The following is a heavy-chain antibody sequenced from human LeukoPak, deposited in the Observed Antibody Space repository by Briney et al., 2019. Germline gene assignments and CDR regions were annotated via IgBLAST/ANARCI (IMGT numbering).Heavy chain of an antibody. J-gene: IGHJ4*02. D-gene: IGHD2-8*01. CDR3: ARNGKLIWLYPFDY. CDR1: GFTFSSYS. Sequence: GGSLRLSCAASGFTFSSYSMNWVRQAPGKGLEWVSYISSSSSTIYYADSVKGRFTISRDNAKNSLYLQMNSLRAEDTAVYYCARNGKLIWLYPFDYWGQGTLVTVSS. V-gene: IGHV3-48*04. CDR2: ISSSSSTI.